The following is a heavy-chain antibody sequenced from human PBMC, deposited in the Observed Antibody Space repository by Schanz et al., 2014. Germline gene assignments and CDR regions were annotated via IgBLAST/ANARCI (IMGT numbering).Heavy chain of an antibody. V-gene: IGHV1-46*01. CDR1: GYTTFTDYY. CDR2: INPSGGST. Sequence: QVQLVQSGAEVKKPGASVKVSCKASGYTTFTDYYIHWVRQAPGQGLEWMGIINPSGGSTRYGQKFQGRITVTADKSTSTASMELSSLRSEDTAVYYCARGGYSSGWYDRDIAHFDYWGQGTLVTVSS. J-gene: IGHJ4*02. CDR3: ARGGYSSGWYDRDIAHFDY. D-gene: IGHD6-19*01.